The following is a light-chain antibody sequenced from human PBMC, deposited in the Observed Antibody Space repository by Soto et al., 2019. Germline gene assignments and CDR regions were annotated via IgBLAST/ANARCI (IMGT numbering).Light chain of an antibody. V-gene: IGLV2-11*01. J-gene: IGLJ1*01. CDR1: SRDVGGYNY. CDR2: DVS. Sequence: SALTQPRSVSGSPGQSVTISCTGTSRDVGGYNYVSWYQQHPGKAPKLMIYDVSERPSGVPDRFSGSKSGNTASLTISGLQAEDEADYYCCSYAGSYTLYVFGTGTKVTVL. CDR3: CSYAGSYTLYV.